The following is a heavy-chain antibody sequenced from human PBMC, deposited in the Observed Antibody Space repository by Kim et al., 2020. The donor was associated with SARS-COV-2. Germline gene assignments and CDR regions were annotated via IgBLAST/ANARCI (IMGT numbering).Heavy chain of an antibody. CDR3: ARAYSSVWADFDY. CDR2: ISSSSSYI. J-gene: IGHJ4*02. CDR1: GFTFSSYS. V-gene: IGHV3-21*01. D-gene: IGHD6-19*01. Sequence: GGSLRLSCAASGFTFSSYSMNWVRQAPGKGLEWVSSISSSSSYIYYADSVKGRFTISRDNAKNSLYLQMNSLRAEDTAVYYCARAYSSVWADFDYWGQGTLVTVSS.